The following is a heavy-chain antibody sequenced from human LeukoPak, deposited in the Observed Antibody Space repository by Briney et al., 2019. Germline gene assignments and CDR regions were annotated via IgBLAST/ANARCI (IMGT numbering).Heavy chain of an antibody. J-gene: IGHJ4*02. CDR3: ARLPPAESSGWGRPFDY. Sequence: SETLSLTCTVSGGSISSSSYFWGWIRQPPGKGLEWIGSVYDSGSTYYNPSLKSRVTISVDTSKNQFSLKLSSVTAADTAVFYCARLPPAESSGWGRPFDYWGQGTLVTVSS. D-gene: IGHD6-19*01. CDR2: VYDSGST. CDR1: GGSISSSSYF. V-gene: IGHV4-39*01.